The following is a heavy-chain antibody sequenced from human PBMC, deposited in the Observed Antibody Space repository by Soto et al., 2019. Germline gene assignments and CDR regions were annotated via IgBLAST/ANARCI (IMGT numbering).Heavy chain of an antibody. Sequence: QVQLQQSGPGLVKPSQTLSLTCAVSGDSVSSNNIAWNWLRQSPWRGLEWLGRTYYRSKWYNEYALSVRSRITINLDTSKNQFSLQLNSVTPEDTAVYYCVRGRWSTFDYWGQGAQVTVSS. CDR1: GDSVSSNNIA. J-gene: IGHJ4*02. CDR2: TYYRSKWYN. D-gene: IGHD2-15*01. CDR3: VRGRWSTFDY. V-gene: IGHV6-1*01.